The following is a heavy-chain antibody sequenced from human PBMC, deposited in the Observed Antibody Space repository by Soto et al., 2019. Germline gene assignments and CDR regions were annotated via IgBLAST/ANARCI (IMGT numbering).Heavy chain of an antibody. CDR2: ISAYNGNT. V-gene: IGHV1-18*01. CDR1: GYIFTNYA. CDR3: ARHSKVFPTYGMDV. Sequence: QVQLVQSGADVKKPGASVMLSCKASGYIFTNYALSWVRQAPGQGLEWMGSISAYNGNTNYAQNVQGRLSMTTDTSTSTAYMELRSLRSDDSALYYCARHSKVFPTYGMDVWGQGTTVTVSS. J-gene: IGHJ6*02.